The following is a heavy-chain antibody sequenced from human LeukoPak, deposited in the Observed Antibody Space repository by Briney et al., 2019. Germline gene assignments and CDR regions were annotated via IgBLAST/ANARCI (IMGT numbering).Heavy chain of an antibody. J-gene: IGHJ4*02. CDR2: ISYDETDE. Sequence: PGGSLRLSCAASGFSFRDYGMHWVRQPPGKGLEWVAFISYDETDEYYADSVKGRFTISRDNSKNTLYLQMNSLRHEDTAVYYCAKDRWELPQYFFDSWGQGALVTVSS. D-gene: IGHD1-26*01. CDR3: AKDRWELPQYFFDS. V-gene: IGHV3-30*18. CDR1: GFSFRDYG.